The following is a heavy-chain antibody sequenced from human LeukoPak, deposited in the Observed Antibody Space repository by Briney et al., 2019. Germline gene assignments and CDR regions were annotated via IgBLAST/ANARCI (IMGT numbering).Heavy chain of an antibody. D-gene: IGHD6-6*01. J-gene: IGHJ5*02. V-gene: IGHV1-8*01. CDR1: GYTFTNYD. Sequence: GASVKVSCKASGYTFTNYDINWVRQATGQGLEWMGYMKPNSGNTGYAQKFQGRVTMTRDTSISTAYMELSSLRSEDTAVYYCARDGVLGQLGQGGDWFDPWGQGTLVTVSS. CDR2: MKPNSGNT. CDR3: ARDGVLGQLGQGGDWFDP.